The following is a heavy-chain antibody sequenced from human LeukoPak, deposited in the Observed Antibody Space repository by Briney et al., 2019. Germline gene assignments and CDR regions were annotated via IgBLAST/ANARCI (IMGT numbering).Heavy chain of an antibody. Sequence: PGGPLRLSCAASGFTFSSYGMHWVRQAPGKGLEWVAVISYDGSNKYYADSMKGRFTISRDNSKNTLYLRMNSLRAEDTAVYYCAKDQGTYSSWVECIDYWGQGTLVTVSS. V-gene: IGHV3-30*18. D-gene: IGHD6-6*01. J-gene: IGHJ4*02. CDR3: AKDQGTYSSWVECIDY. CDR1: GFTFSSYG. CDR2: ISYDGSNK.